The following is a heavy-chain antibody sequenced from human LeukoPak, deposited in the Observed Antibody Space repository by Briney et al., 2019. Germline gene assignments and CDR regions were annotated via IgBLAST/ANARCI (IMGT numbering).Heavy chain of an antibody. CDR3: ARDEAGRDSSSSPAGY. CDR2: ISSSSSTI. V-gene: IGHV3-48*04. J-gene: IGHJ4*02. CDR1: GFTFSNAC. Sequence: GGSLRLSCAASGFTFSNACMNWVRQAPGKGLEWVSYISSSSSTIYYADSVKGRFTISRDNAKTSLYLQMNSLRAEDTAVYYCARDEAGRDSSSSPAGYWGQGTLVTVSS. D-gene: IGHD6-13*01.